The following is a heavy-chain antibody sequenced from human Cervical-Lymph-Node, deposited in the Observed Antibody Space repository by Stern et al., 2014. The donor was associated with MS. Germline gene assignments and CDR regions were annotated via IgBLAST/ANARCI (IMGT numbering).Heavy chain of an antibody. CDR1: GFTFSSYG. CDR3: ARTYSGSYYSYYYGMDV. D-gene: IGHD1-26*01. J-gene: IGHJ6*02. V-gene: IGHV3-33*01. CDR2: IWYDGSNK. Sequence: VQLVESGGGVVQPGRSLRISCAASGFTFSSYGMHWVRQAPGKGLEWGAVIWYDGSNKYYADSVKGRFTISRDNSKNTLYLQMNSLRAEDTAVYYCARTYSGSYYSYYYGMDVWGQGTTVTVSS.